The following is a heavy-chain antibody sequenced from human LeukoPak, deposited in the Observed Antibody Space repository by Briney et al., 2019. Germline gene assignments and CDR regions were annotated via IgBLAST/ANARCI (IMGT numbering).Heavy chain of an antibody. Sequence: SETLSLTCTVSGGSISSYYWNWIRQPPGKGLEWIGYIYYSGSTNYNPSLKSRVTISVDTSKNQFSLKLSSVTAADTAVYYWARTILGYSSSWYPSCYFDYWGQGTLVTVSS. CDR3: ARTILGYSSSWYPSCYFDY. D-gene: IGHD6-13*01. CDR1: GGSISSYY. CDR2: IYYSGST. V-gene: IGHV4-59*01. J-gene: IGHJ4*02.